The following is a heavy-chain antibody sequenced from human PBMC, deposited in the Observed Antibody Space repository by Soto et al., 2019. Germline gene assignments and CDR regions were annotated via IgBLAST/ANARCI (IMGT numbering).Heavy chain of an antibody. CDR3: AREAYYYDSSGYYYYYYYGMDV. D-gene: IGHD3-22*01. CDR1: GYTFTSYG. V-gene: IGHV1-18*01. J-gene: IGHJ6*02. Sequence: QVQLVQSGAEVKKPGASVKVSCKASGYTFTSYGISWVRQAPGQGLEWMGWISAYNGNTNYAQQLQGHVPMTTDTSTSTGYMEPRSLRSDDTAVYYCAREAYYYDSSGYYYYYYYGMDVWGQGTTVTVSS. CDR2: ISAYNGNT.